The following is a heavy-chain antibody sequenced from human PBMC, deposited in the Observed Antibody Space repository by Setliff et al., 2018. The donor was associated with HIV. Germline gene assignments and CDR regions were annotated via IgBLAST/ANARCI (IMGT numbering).Heavy chain of an antibody. CDR2: IYYSGST. CDR1: GGSFSNYC. Sequence: SETLSLTCTVSGGSFSNYCWNWIRQSPGKGLEWIGYIYYSGSTYYNPSLKSRVTISVDTSKNQFSLKLSSVTAADTAVYYCARASYYYDSSGWVDYWGQGTLVTVSS. J-gene: IGHJ4*02. V-gene: IGHV4-59*06. D-gene: IGHD3-22*01. CDR3: ARASYYYDSSGWVDY.